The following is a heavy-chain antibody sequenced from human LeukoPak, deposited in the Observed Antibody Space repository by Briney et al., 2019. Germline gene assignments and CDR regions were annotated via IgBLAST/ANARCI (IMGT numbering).Heavy chain of an antibody. Sequence: ASVKVSGKASGYTFTNYAMNWVRQAPGQGLEWMGWIHPSTGNPTYAQGFTGRFVFSLDTSVSTTYLQISSLKAEDTAVYYCARDFITPDIWGQGTMVTVSS. CDR1: GYTFTNYA. CDR3: ARDFITPDI. V-gene: IGHV7-4-1*02. CDR2: IHPSTGNP. J-gene: IGHJ3*02. D-gene: IGHD3-22*01.